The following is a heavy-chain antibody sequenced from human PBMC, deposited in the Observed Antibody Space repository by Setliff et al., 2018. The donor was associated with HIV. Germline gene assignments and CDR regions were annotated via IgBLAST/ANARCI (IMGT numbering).Heavy chain of an antibody. Sequence: GASVKVSCKASGHTFTSYGISWVRQAPGQGLEWMGWISAYNGNTNYAQKLQGRVTMTTDTSTDTAYMELSSLRSEDTAVYYCATVYGDSALFDYWGQGTLVTVSS. CDR2: ISAYNGNT. J-gene: IGHJ4*02. CDR1: GHTFTSYG. V-gene: IGHV1-18*01. CDR3: ATVYGDSALFDY. D-gene: IGHD4-17*01.